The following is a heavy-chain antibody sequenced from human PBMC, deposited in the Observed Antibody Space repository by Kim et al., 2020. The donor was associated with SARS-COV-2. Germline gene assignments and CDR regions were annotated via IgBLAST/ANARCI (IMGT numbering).Heavy chain of an antibody. CDR2: IYYSGST. V-gene: IGHV4-61*01. CDR1: GGSVSSGSYY. D-gene: IGHD3-22*01. CDR3: AREEYLVGGYYDSSGYFGPGWYFDL. Sequence: SETLSLTCTVSGGSVSSGSYYWSWIRQPPGKGLEWIGYIYYSGSTNYNPSLKSRVTISVDTSKNQFSLKLSSVTAAATAVYYCAREEYLVGGYYDSSGYFGPGWYFDLWGRGTLVTVSS. J-gene: IGHJ2*01.